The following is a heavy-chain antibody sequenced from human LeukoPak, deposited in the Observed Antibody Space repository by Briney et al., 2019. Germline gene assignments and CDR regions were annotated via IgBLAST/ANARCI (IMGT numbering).Heavy chain of an antibody. J-gene: IGHJ4*02. CDR2: ISALDGNT. CDR3: ARDFFHGHCAGLSCFLLNY. CDR1: GYSFNRYG. Sequence: ASVKVSCKASGYSFNRYGISWLRQAPGQGLEWMGWISALDGNTNYAQKVQGRVSMTTDTSTSTAYMELRSLRSDDTAVYYCARDFFHGHCAGLSCFLLNYWGQGTLVAVSS. V-gene: IGHV1-18*01. D-gene: IGHD2-8*02.